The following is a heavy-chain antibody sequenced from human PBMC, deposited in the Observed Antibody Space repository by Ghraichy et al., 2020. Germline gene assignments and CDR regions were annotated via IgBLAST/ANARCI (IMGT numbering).Heavy chain of an antibody. D-gene: IGHD3-3*01. CDR1: GFTFSSYD. CDR3: ARSTWSGDFDY. CDR2: IGTAGDT. V-gene: IGHV3-13*01. Sequence: LSLTCAASGFTFSSYDMHWVRQATGKGLEWVSAIGTAGDTYYPGSVKGRFTISRENAKNSLYLQMNSLRAGDTAVYYCARSTWSGDFDYWGQGTLVTVSS. J-gene: IGHJ4*02.